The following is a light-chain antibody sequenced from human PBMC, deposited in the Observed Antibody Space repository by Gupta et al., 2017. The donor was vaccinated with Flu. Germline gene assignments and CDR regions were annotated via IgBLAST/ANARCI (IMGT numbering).Light chain of an antibody. Sequence: DIQMTQPPSSVSASIGDRVTITYRASQGISSALAWYQQQPGKAPKLLISAASSLQSGVPSRFSGSGSGTDFTLTISSLQPEDSATYYCQQANSFPLTFGGGTKVEIK. CDR2: AAS. V-gene: IGKV1D-12*01. CDR1: QGISSA. CDR3: QQANSFPLT. J-gene: IGKJ4*01.